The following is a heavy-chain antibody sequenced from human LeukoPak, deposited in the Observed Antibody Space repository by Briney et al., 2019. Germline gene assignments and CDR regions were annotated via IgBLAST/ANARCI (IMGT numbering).Heavy chain of an antibody. Sequence: SETLSLTCTVSAGSISSYYWSWIRQPPGKGLEWIGYIYYSGSTNYNPSLKSRVTISVDTSKNQFSLKLSSVSAANTAVYYCARGIVAVVTDAFDIWGQGIMVTVSS. CDR3: ARGIVAVVTDAFDI. D-gene: IGHD3-22*01. CDR1: AGSISSYY. V-gene: IGHV4-59*01. CDR2: IYYSGST. J-gene: IGHJ3*02.